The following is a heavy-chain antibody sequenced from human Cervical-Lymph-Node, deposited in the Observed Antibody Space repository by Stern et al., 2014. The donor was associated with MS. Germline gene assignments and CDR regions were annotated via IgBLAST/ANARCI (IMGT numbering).Heavy chain of an antibody. CDR3: AREGGNTAEYFQH. D-gene: IGHD4-23*01. CDR2: IWYDGSNK. CDR1: GFTFSSYG. Sequence: MQLVESEGGVVQPGRSLRLSCAASGFTFSSYGMHWVRQAPGKGLEWVALIWYDGSNKYYADSVKGRFTISRDNSKNTLFLQMNSLRGEDTALYYCAREGGNTAEYFQHWGQGTLVTVSS. J-gene: IGHJ1*01. V-gene: IGHV3-33*01.